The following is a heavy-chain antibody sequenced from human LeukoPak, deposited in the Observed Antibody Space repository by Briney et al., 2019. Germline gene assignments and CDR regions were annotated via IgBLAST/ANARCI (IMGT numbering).Heavy chain of an antibody. CDR2: FDPEDGET. J-gene: IGHJ4*02. D-gene: IGHD2-15*01. CDR1: GYTLTELS. V-gene: IGHV1-24*01. CDR3: ATTPHCSGGSCYSTTPFDY. Sequence: ASVKVSCKVSGYTLTELSMHWVRQAPGKGLEWMGGFDPEDGETIYAQKSQGRVTMTEDTSTGTAYMELSSLRSEDTAVYYCATTPHCSGGSCYSTTPFDYWGQGTLVTVSS.